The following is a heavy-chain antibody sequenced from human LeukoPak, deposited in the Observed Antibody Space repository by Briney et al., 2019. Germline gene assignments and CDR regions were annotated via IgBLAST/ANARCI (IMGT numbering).Heavy chain of an antibody. Sequence: PGGSLRLSCAASGFTFTNYAMTWVRQAPGKGLEWVSAISHSGSDTYYADSVQGRFTISRDNSTNTLHLQMNCLRAEDTAVYYCAKGGYCCSSSHGHYYMDVWGKGTTVIVSS. V-gene: IGHV3-23*01. CDR3: AKGGYCCSSSHGHYYMDV. CDR2: ISHSGSDT. CDR1: GFTFTNYA. D-gene: IGHD2-2*03. J-gene: IGHJ6*03.